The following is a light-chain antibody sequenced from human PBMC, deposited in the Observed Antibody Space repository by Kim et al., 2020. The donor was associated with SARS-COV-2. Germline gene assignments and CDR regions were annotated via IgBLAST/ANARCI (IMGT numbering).Light chain of an antibody. CDR1: QSIASH. CDR3: QQTYTTPYA. V-gene: IGKV1-39*01. Sequence: DTQMTQSPSSLSASIGDRVTITCRASQSIASHLNWYQQKPGKAPKVLIYAASSLQSEVPSRFSGSGSGTDFTLTITNLQPEDSGTYYCQQTYTTPYAFGQWTKLEI. CDR2: AAS. J-gene: IGKJ2*01.